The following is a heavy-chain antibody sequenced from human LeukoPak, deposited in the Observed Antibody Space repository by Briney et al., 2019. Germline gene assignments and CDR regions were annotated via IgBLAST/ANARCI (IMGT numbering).Heavy chain of an antibody. Sequence: PGGSLRLSCAASGFTFSDYYMNWIRQAPGKGLEWVSYITSCDSTIYYADSVKGRFTISRDNAKNSLYLQMNSLRAEDTAVYYCAREGRCSSTSCYATYYYMDVWGKGTTVTDSS. CDR2: ITSCDSTI. CDR3: AREGRCSSTSCYATYYYMDV. V-gene: IGHV3-11*01. D-gene: IGHD2-2*01. CDR1: GFTFSDYY. J-gene: IGHJ6*03.